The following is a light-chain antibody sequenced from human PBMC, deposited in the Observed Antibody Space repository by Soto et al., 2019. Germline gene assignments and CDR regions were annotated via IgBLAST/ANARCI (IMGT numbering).Light chain of an antibody. CDR3: SSYTSSSTVV. V-gene: IGLV2-18*02. J-gene: IGLJ2*01. Sequence: QAVVTQPPSVSGSPGQSVTISCTGTSSDVGGYNRVSWYQQPPGTAPKLIIYEVSNRPSGVPDRFSGSKSGNTASLTISGLQAEDEADYYCSSYTSSSTVVFGGGTKVTVL. CDR1: SSDVGGYNR. CDR2: EVS.